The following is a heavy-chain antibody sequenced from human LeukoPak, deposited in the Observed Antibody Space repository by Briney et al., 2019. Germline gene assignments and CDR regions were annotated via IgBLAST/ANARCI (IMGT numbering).Heavy chain of an antibody. D-gene: IGHD2-2*01. CDR2: INTRSSYI. V-gene: IGHV3-21*01. Sequence: GXSLRLSCAASGFTLRNYSMQWVRQAPGKGVEWVSSINTRSSYIHYADSVKRRFTISRDNAKISLFLQMNSLRAEDTAVYYCARDKYSSSWFADSWGQGTPVTVSS. CDR1: GFTLRNYS. J-gene: IGHJ4*02. CDR3: ARDKYSSSWFADS.